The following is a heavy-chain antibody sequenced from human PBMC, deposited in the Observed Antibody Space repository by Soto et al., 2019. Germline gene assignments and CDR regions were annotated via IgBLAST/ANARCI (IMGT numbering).Heavy chain of an antibody. D-gene: IGHD6-19*01. CDR1: GFTFGDYA. V-gene: IGHV3-49*03. J-gene: IGHJ4*02. CDR2: IRSKAYGGTT. CDR3: TTDSSGWYSDDYI. Sequence: GGSLRLSCTASGFTFGDYAMSWFRQAPGKGLEWVGFIRSKAYGGTTEYAASVKGRFTISRDDSKSIAYLQMNSLKTEDTAVYYCTTDSSGWYSDDYIWGQGTLVTVSS.